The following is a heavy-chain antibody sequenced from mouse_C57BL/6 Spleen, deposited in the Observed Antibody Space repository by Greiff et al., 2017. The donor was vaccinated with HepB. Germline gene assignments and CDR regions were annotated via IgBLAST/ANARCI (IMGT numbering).Heavy chain of an antibody. CDR3: AIGIYDGYYNYYDY. D-gene: IGHD2-3*01. CDR2: IYPRSGNT. J-gene: IGHJ2*01. CDR1: GYTFTSYG. Sequence: VQLQQSGAELARPGASVKLSCKASGYTFTSYGISWVKPRPGQGLECIGEIYPRSGNTYYNEKFKGKATLTADQSSSTAYMELRSPTSEDSAVYFWAIGIYDGYYNYYDYWGQGTTLTVAP. V-gene: IGHV1-81*01.